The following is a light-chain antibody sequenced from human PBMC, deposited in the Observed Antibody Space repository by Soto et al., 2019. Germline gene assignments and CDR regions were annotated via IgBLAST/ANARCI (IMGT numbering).Light chain of an antibody. V-gene: IGKV3-15*01. CDR3: QQYNNWPRT. CDR2: GAT. J-gene: IGKJ1*01. Sequence: EIVMTQSPATLSVSRGERATRSCRASQSVGSDLAWYQQKPGQAPRLLIHGATTRATGIPARFSGSGSGTEFTLTISSLQSEDFAVYYCQQYNNWPRTFGQGTKVDIK. CDR1: QSVGSD.